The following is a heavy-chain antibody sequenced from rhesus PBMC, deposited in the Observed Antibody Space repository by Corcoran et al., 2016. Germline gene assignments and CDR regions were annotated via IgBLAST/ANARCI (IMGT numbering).Heavy chain of an antibody. J-gene: IGHJ4*01. CDR2: ISGSGGST. D-gene: IGHD6-25*01. V-gene: IGHV4-173*01. CDR3: ARDLAGSGSLDY. CDR1: GGSISSNY. Sequence: QLQLQESGPGLVKPSETLSLTCAVSGGSISSNYWSWIRQPPVKGLEWIGRISGSGGSTDYNPSLECRVTISTGTSKNQCSLKLSSVSAADTAVYYCARDLAGSGSLDYWGQGVLVTVSS.